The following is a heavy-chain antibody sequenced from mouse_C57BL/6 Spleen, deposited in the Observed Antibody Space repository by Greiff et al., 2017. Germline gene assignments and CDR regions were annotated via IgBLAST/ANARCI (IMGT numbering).Heavy chain of an antibody. CDR3: TRCGDGYYFYYARDY. D-gene: IGHD2-3*01. CDR2: IYPGDGDT. J-gene: IGHJ4*01. Sequence: QVQLQQSGPELVKPGASVKISCKASGYAFSSYWMNWVKQRPGKGLEWIGRIYPGDGDTNYNGKFKGKATLTADKSFSTAYMQLSSLTAEDSAVYVSTRCGDGYYFYYARDYWGQGTSGTVSS. CDR1: GYAFSSYW. V-gene: IGHV1-82*01.